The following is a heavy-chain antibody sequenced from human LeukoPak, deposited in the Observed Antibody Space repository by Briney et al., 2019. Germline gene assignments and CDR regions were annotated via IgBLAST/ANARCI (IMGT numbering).Heavy chain of an antibody. J-gene: IGHJ4*02. CDR2: ISYDGSNK. V-gene: IGHV3-30*04. CDR1: GFTFSSYA. D-gene: IGHD5-12*01. CDR3: ARGCLSGYDFGGGAY. Sequence: SLRLSCAASGFTFSSYAMPCFRQAPGKGLKWLAVISYDGSNKYYADSVKGRFTISRDNSKNTLYLQMNSLRAEDTAVYYCARGCLSGYDFGGGAYWGQGTLVTVSS.